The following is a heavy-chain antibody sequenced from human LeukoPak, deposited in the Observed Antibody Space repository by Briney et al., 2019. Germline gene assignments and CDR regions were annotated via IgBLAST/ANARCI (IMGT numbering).Heavy chain of an antibody. Sequence: GASVKVSFKASGYTFTGYYMHWVGQARGQGGEWMGWINPNRGGTNYAQKFQGRVTMTRDTPISTAYMELSRLRSDDTAVYFCARARRGGGWFDPWGQGTLVTVSS. D-gene: IGHD3-10*01. CDR3: ARARRGGGWFDP. J-gene: IGHJ5*02. V-gene: IGHV1-2*02. CDR2: INPNRGGT. CDR1: GYTFTGYY.